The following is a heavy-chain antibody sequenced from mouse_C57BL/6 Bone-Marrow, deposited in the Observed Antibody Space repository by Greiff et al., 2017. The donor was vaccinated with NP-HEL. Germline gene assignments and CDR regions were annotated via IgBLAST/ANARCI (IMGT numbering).Heavy chain of an antibody. D-gene: IGHD1-1*01. V-gene: IGHV1-61*01. CDR3: ATYGGGYFDY. CDR2: IYPSDSET. CDR1: GYTFTSYW. J-gene: IGHJ2*01. Sequence: VQLQQSGAELVRPGSSVKLSCKASGYTFTSYWMDWVKQRPGQGLEWIGNIYPSDSETHYNQKFKDKATLTVDKSSSTAYMQLSSLTSEDSAVYYCATYGGGYFDYWGQGTTLTVSS.